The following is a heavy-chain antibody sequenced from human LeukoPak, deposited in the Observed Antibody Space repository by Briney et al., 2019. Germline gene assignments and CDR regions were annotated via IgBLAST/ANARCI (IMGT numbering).Heavy chain of an antibody. Sequence: GGSLRLSCAASGFTFSSYGMHWVRQAPGKGLEWVAVISYDGSNKYYADSVKGRFTISRDNSKNTLYLQMNSLRVEDTAVYYCARVFRPSLTVFIIRGAFDIWGQGTMVTVSS. J-gene: IGHJ3*02. CDR2: ISYDGSNK. CDR3: ARVFRPSLTVFIIRGAFDI. D-gene: IGHD3-3*01. CDR1: GFTFSSYG. V-gene: IGHV3-30*03.